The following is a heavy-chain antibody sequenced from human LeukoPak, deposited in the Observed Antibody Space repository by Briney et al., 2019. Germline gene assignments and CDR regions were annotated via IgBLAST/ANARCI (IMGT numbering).Heavy chain of an antibody. Sequence: PSETLSLTCTVSGGSISSSSYYWGCIRQPPGKGLEWIGSIYYSGSTSYNPSLKSRVTTSVDTSRNQFSLRLSSVTAADTAVYYCARASGYGHYFDSWGQGTLVTVSS. CDR2: IYYSGST. J-gene: IGHJ4*02. D-gene: IGHD5-18*01. CDR3: ARASGYGHYFDS. CDR1: GGSISSSSYY. V-gene: IGHV4-39*07.